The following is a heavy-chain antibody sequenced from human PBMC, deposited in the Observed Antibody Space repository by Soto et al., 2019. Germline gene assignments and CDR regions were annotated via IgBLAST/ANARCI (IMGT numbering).Heavy chain of an antibody. Sequence: GGSLRLSCAASGFTFSSYSMHWVRQAPGKGLEWVSSISSSSSYIYYADSVKGRFTISRDNAKNSLYLQMNSLRAEDTAVYYCARELYSRTNWFAPWAQGTRVTVSS. CDR1: GFTFSSYS. D-gene: IGHD6-13*01. J-gene: IGHJ5*01. CDR2: ISSSSSYI. V-gene: IGHV3-21*01. CDR3: ARELYSRTNWFAP.